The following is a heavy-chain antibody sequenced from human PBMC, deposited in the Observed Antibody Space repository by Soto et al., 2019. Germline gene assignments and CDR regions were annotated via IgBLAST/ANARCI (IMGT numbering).Heavy chain of an antibody. CDR2: IIPIFGAA. CDR3: ARRNYGGNGHFDY. D-gene: IGHD4-17*01. J-gene: IGHJ4*02. Sequence: QVQLVQSGAEVKKPGSSVKVSCKASGGTFSSYAISWVRQAPGQGLEWMGGIIPIFGAANYAQKIQGRVTITAAESTSTASMELSSLRSEDTAVDYCARRNYGGNGHFDYWGQGTLVTVSS. CDR1: GGTFSSYA. V-gene: IGHV1-69*01.